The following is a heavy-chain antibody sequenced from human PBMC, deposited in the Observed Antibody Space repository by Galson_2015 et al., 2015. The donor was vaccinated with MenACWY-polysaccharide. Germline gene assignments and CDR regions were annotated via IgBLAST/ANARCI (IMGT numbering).Heavy chain of an antibody. CDR2: INPSGGSA. CDR1: VYTFPSYY. CDR3: ARGGGLINYYDSSGYYYMIFDY. D-gene: IGHD3-22*01. V-gene: IGHV1-46*01. Sequence: SVYTFPSYYMHWVRQAPGQGLEWMGLINPSGGSASYAQKFQGRVTMTRDTSTSTVYMELSSLRSEDTAVYYCARGGGLINYYDSSGYYYMIFDYWGQGTLVHVSS. J-gene: IGHJ4*02.